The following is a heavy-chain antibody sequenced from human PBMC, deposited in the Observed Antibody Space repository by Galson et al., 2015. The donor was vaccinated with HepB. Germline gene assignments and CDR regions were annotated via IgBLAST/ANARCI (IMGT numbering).Heavy chain of an antibody. Sequence: SLRLSCAASGFTFSDYYMSWIRQAPGKGLEWVSYISSSGSTIYYADSVKGRFTISRDNAKNSLYLQMNSLRAEDTAVYYCARDLRGFGELAYNWFDPWGQGTLVTVSS. J-gene: IGHJ5*02. CDR3: ARDLRGFGELAYNWFDP. CDR2: ISSSGSTI. V-gene: IGHV3-11*01. CDR1: GFTFSDYY. D-gene: IGHD3-10*01.